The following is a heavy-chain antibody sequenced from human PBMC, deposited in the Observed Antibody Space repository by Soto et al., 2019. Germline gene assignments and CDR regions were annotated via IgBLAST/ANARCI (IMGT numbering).Heavy chain of an antibody. CDR1: GGAISSSSYY. Sequence: SETLSLTCTVSGGAISSSSYYWGWIRQPPGKGLEWIGSIYYSGSTYYNPSLTSRVTISVDTSKNQFSLKLSSVTAADTAVYYCARRGSGWLPSYYSGMAVCGQGTTVTVPS. D-gene: IGHD6-19*01. CDR2: IYYSGST. V-gene: IGHV4-39*01. CDR3: ARRGSGWLPSYYSGMAV. J-gene: IGHJ6*02.